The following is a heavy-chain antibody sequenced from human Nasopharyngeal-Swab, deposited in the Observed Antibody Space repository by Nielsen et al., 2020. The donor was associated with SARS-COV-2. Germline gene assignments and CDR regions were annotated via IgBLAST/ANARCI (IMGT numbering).Heavy chain of an antibody. CDR2: ISYDGSNK. CDR3: ARDTGGQLGY. CDR1: GFTFSSYA. D-gene: IGHD6-13*01. Sequence: GESLKISCAASGFTFSSYAMHWVRQAPGKGLEWVAVISYDGSNKYYADSVKGRFTISRDNSKNPLYLQMNSLRAEDTAVYYCARDTGGQLGYWGQGTLVTVSS. V-gene: IGHV3-30-3*01. J-gene: IGHJ4*02.